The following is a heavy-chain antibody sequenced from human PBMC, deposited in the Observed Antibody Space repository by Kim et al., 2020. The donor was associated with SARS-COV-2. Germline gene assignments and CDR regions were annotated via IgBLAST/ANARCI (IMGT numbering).Heavy chain of an antibody. CDR3: ARDLGIAVSVGGFYY. Sequence: GGSLRLSCAASGFTFSSYWMHWVRQAPGKGLVWVSSIKRDGSSTYYADPVKGRFTISRDNAKNTLYLQMNSLRAEDTAVYYCARDLGIAVSVGGFYYWG. V-gene: IGHV3-74*01. CDR2: IKRDGSST. D-gene: IGHD6-19*01. CDR1: GFTFSSYW. J-gene: IGHJ4*01.